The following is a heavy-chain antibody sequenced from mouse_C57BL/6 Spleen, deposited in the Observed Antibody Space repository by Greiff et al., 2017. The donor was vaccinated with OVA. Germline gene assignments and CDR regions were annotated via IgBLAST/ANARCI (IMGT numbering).Heavy chain of an antibody. CDR1: GFNIKDDY. J-gene: IGHJ2*01. V-gene: IGHV14-4*01. CDR3: TPITTVKDFDY. D-gene: IGHD1-1*01. Sequence: EVQLQQSGAELVRPGASVKLSCTASGFNIKDDYMHWVKQRPEQGLEWIGWIDPENGDTEYASKFQGKATITADTSSNTAYLQLSSLTSEDTAVYYCTPITTVKDFDYWGQGTTLTVSS. CDR2: IDPENGDT.